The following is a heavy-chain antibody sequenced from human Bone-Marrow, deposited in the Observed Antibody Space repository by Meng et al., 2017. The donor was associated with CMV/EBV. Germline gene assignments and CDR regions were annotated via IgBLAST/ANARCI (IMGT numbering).Heavy chain of an antibody. CDR3: ARDWGEDIVVVPAAIDY. J-gene: IGHJ4*02. CDR2: IKQDGSGK. Sequence: GGSLRLSCAASGFTFSSYWMSWVRQAPGKGLEWVANIKQDGSGKYYVDSVKGRFTISRDNAKNSLYLQMNSLRAEDTAVYYCARDWGEDIVVVPAAIDYWGQGTLVTVSS. CDR1: GFTFSSYW. D-gene: IGHD2-2*01. V-gene: IGHV3-7*01.